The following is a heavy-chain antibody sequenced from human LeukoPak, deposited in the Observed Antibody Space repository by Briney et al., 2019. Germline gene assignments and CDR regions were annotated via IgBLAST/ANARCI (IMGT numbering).Heavy chain of an antibody. Sequence: GGSLRLSCAGYGFNFRAYTMNWVRQAPGQGLQWVSGIYGSGEGQTFYADSVKGRFTISRDDSKNTLYLQMNSLRAEDTAVYYCARRGSAKAFDYWGQGTLVTVSS. V-gene: IGHV3-66*04. J-gene: IGHJ4*02. CDR1: GFNFRAYT. D-gene: IGHD1-26*01. CDR2: IYGSGEGQT. CDR3: ARRGSAKAFDY.